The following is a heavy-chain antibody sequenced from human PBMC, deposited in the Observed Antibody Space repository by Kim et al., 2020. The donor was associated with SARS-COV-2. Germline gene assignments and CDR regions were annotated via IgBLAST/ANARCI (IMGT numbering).Heavy chain of an antibody. D-gene: IGHD2-15*01. V-gene: IGHV4-4*07. CDR3: ARDVGICSGGRCPINDFCAV. Sequence: SETLSLTCSVAGGSINNYYWSWIRQPAGEGLEWIGRIFSSGSGSTNYNPSLQSRVSMSVDTSKNQFSLKLTSVTAADTAVYYCARDVGICSGGRCPINDFCAVGGHGAMVTV. CDR2: IFSSGSGST. CDR1: GGSINNYY. J-gene: IGHJ3*01.